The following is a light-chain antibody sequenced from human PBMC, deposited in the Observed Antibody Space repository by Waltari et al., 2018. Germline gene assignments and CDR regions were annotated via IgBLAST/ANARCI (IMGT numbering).Light chain of an antibody. Sequence: DIQRTQSPSTLSASVGDRVTITCRASQSISSWLAWYQQKTGKAPKLLIYKASSLESGVPSRFSGSGSGTEFTLTISSLQPDDFATYYCQQYNSYPYTFGQGTKLEIK. CDR3: QQYNSYPYT. J-gene: IGKJ2*01. V-gene: IGKV1-5*03. CDR1: QSISSW. CDR2: KAS.